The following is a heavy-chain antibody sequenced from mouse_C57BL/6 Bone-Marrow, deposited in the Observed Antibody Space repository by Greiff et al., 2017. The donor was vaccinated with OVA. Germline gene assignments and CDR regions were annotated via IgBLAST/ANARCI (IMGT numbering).Heavy chain of an antibody. V-gene: IGHV14-4*01. CDR2: IDPENGDT. CDR1: GFNIKDDY. J-gene: IGHJ2*01. CDR3: TPMVTYYFDY. Sequence: EVQLQESGAELVRPGASVKLSCTASGFNIKDDYMHWVKQRPEQGLEWIGWIDPENGDTEYASKFQGKATITADTSSNTAYLQLRSLTSEDTAVYYCTPMVTYYFDYWGQGTTLTVSS. D-gene: IGHD2-2*01.